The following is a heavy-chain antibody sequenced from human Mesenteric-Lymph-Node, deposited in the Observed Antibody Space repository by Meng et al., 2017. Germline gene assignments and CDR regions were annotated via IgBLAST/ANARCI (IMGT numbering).Heavy chain of an antibody. CDR3: ASTDGYSYTYYLDY. D-gene: IGHD5-18*01. J-gene: IGHJ4*02. CDR1: GFTFSSYW. V-gene: IGHV3-7*03. CDR2: IKQAGSEK. Sequence: GGSLRLSCAASGFTFSSYWMSWVRQAPGKGLEWVANIKQAGSEKSYMDSVTVRFTNSKDNSKNTMYLQMNSLRAEDTAAYYCASTDGYSYTYYLDYWGQGTLVTVSS.